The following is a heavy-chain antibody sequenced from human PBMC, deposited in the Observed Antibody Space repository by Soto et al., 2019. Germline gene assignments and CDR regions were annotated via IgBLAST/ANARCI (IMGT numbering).Heavy chain of an antibody. V-gene: IGHV1-18*01. D-gene: IGHD2-2*01. CDR3: ARNGIVVVSAASFLDV. CDR1: GYTFTSYG. J-gene: IGHJ6*03. CDR2: ISAYNGNT. Sequence: ASVKVSCKASGYTFTSYGISWVRQTPGQGLEWMGWISAYNGNTNYAQKLQGRVTMTTDTSTSTAYMELRSLRSDDTAVYYCARNGIVVVSAASFLDVWGKGTTVTV.